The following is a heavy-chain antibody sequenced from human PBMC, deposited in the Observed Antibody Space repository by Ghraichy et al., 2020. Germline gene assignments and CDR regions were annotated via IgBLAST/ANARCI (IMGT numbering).Heavy chain of an antibody. CDR2: IKQDGSEK. V-gene: IGHV3-7*04. D-gene: IGHD3-3*01. CDR3: ARGRGRFLEWPRTTYYYYMDV. CDR1: GFTFSSYW. J-gene: IGHJ6*03. Sequence: GWSLRLSCAASGFTFSSYWMSWVRQAPGKGLEWVANIKQDGSEKYYVNSVKGRFTISRDNAKNSLYLQMNSLRAEDTAVYYCARGRGRFLEWPRTTYYYYMDVWGKGTTVTVSS.